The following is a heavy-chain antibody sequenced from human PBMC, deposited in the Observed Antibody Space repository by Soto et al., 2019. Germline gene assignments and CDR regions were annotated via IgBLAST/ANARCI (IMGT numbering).Heavy chain of an antibody. CDR1: GFTFSSYA. CDR3: ARRGSGSYYDY. Sequence: EVQLLESGGGLVQPGGSLRLSCAASGFTFSSYAMRWVRQAPVTGLEWVSAISGSGGSTYYADSVRGRFTISRDISKNTLYLQMYSLRAEDTAVYYCARRGSGSYYDYWGQGTLVTVSS. V-gene: IGHV3-23*01. CDR2: ISGSGGST. D-gene: IGHD1-26*01. J-gene: IGHJ4*02.